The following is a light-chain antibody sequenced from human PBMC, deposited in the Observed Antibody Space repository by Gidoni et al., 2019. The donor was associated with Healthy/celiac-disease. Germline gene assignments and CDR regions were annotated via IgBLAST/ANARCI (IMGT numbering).Light chain of an antibody. V-gene: IGLV1-40*01. CDR1: SSNIGAGYD. Sequence: QSVLTQPPSVSGAPGQRVIISGTGSSSNIGAGYDVHWYQTLPGTAPKLLIYGNSNLPSGVPDRFSGSKSGTSSSLAITGLQAEDEADYYCQSYDSSLSASVVFGGGTKLTVL. CDR2: GNS. J-gene: IGLJ2*01. CDR3: QSYDSSLSASVV.